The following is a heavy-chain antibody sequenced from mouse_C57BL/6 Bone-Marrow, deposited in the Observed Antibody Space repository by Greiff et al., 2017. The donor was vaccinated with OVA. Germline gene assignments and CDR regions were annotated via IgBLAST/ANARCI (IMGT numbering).Heavy chain of an antibody. CDR1: GFTFSSYA. CDR2: ISDGGSYT. Sequence: EVQLQESGGGLVKPGGSLKLSCAASGFTFSSYAMSWVRQTPEKRLEWVATISDGGSYTYYPDNVKGRFTISRDNAKNNLYLQMSHLKSEDTAMYYWAREGQYYYYGSSPWYFDVGGTGTTVTVSS. D-gene: IGHD1-1*01. J-gene: IGHJ1*03. CDR3: AREGQYYYYGSSPWYFDV. V-gene: IGHV5-4*01.